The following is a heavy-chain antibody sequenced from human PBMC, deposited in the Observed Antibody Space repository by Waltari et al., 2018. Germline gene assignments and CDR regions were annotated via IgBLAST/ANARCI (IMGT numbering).Heavy chain of an antibody. CDR3: ARADVPAAIRGGAFDI. CDR2: IYYSGST. J-gene: IGHJ3*02. Sequence: QVQLQESGPGLVKPSETLSLTCTVSGGSISSYYWSWIRQPPGKGLEWIGYIYYSGSTNYNPSLKSRVTISVDTSKNQFSLKLSSVTAADTAVYYCARADVPAAIRGGAFDIWGQGTMVTVSS. V-gene: IGHV4-59*01. D-gene: IGHD2-2*02. CDR1: GGSISSYY.